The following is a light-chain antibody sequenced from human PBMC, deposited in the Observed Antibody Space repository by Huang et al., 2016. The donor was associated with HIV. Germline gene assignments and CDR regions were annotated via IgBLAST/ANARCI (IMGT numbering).Light chain of an antibody. J-gene: IGKJ2*01. V-gene: IGKV3-15*01. Sequence: EIIMTQSPATLSLSPGEGASLSCRANQSVATNLAWYLHRPGQSPRILIVGASTRASGLPGRFSGSGSGTQFTLTVSDLQSEDFAVYYCQQYHNWPYTFGQGTKLEI. CDR1: QSVATN. CDR2: GAS. CDR3: QQYHNWPYT.